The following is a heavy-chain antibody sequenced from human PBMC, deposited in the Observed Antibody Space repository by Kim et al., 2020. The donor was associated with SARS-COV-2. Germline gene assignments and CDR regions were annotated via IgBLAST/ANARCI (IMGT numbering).Heavy chain of an antibody. V-gene: IGHV3-7*01. CDR2: IKEDGNEK. Sequence: GGSLRLSCRASGLTFSRHWMTWVRQAPGKGLEWVANIKEDGNEKYYVDSVKGRFTISRDNAKNSLYLQLNSLRDDDTALYYCATGASPYSAYYYFDYWGQGTLVTVSS. CDR1: GLTFSRHW. CDR3: ATGASPYSAYYYFDY. J-gene: IGHJ4*02. D-gene: IGHD1-26*01.